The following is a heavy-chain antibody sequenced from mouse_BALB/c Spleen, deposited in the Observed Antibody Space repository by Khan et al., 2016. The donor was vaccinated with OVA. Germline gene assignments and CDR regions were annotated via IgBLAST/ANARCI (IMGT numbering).Heavy chain of an antibody. CDR2: IYPGTGST. CDR3: ARGGYDNHAMDY. D-gene: IGHD2-10*02. J-gene: IGHJ4*01. V-gene: IGHV1-76*01. CDR1: GYIFTSYW. Sequence: QVQLKESGAELVRPGASVKLSCKTSGYIFTSYWIHWVKQRPGQGLEWIARIYPGTGSTYYNEKFKGKATLTADKSSSTAYMQLSSLTSEDSAVDCCARGGYDNHAMDYWGQGTSVTVSS.